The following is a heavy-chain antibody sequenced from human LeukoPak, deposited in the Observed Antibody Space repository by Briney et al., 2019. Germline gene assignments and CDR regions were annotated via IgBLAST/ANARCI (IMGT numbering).Heavy chain of an antibody. J-gene: IGHJ4*02. V-gene: IGHV1-46*01. CDR2: INPSGGST. D-gene: IGHD6-19*01. Sequence: ASVKVSCKASGYTFTSYYMHWVRQAPGQGLEWMGIINPSGGSTSYAQKFQGGVTMTRDMSTSTVYMELSSLRSEDTAVYYCARGLAGTKTFDYWGQGTLVTVSS. CDR1: GYTFTSYY. CDR3: ARGLAGTKTFDY.